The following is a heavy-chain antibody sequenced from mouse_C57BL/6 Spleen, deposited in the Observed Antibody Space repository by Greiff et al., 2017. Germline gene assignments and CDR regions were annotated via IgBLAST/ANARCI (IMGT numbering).Heavy chain of an antibody. Sequence: VQLQQSGAELVRPGTSVKVSCKASGYAFTNYLIEWVKQRPGQGLEWIGVINPGSGGTNYNEKFKGKATLTADKSSSTAYMQLSSLTSEDSAVYFCAREKILPGYYAMDYWGQGTSVTVSS. V-gene: IGHV1-54*01. CDR2: INPGSGGT. CDR3: AREKILPGYYAMDY. D-gene: IGHD2-1*01. J-gene: IGHJ4*01. CDR1: GYAFTNYL.